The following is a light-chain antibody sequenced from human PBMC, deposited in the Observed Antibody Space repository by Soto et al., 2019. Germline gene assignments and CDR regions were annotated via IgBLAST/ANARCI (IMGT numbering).Light chain of an antibody. J-gene: IGKJ2*01. V-gene: IGKV4-1*01. Sequence: DIVMTQSPDSLAVSLGERATINCKASQSVAYTSNKKTYVAWYQQKAGQPPKLLLYWSSTRASGVPDRFSGSGSGTDFTLTISSLEPEDFAVYYCQRYGSSPYTFGQGTKLESK. CDR1: QSVAYTSNKKTY. CDR3: QRYGSSPYT. CDR2: WSS.